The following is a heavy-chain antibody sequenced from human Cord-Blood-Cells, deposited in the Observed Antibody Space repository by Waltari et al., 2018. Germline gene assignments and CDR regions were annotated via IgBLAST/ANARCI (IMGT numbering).Heavy chain of an antibody. CDR3: ATVRYSGYEFHYYYYGMDV. Sequence: VQLVQSGAEVKKPGASVKVSCKVSGYTLTELSMLCLRQAPGEGIEWMGGFDPEDGETIYAQKFQGRVTMTEDTSTDTAYMELSSLRSEDTAVYYCATVRYSGYEFHYYYYGMDVWGQGTTVTVSS. CDR1: GYTLTELS. CDR2: FDPEDGET. J-gene: IGHJ6*02. V-gene: IGHV1-24*01. D-gene: IGHD5-12*01.